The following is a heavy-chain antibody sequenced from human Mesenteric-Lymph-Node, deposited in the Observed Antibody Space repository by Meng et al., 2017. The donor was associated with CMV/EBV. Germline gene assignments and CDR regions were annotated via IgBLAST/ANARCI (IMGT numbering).Heavy chain of an antibody. J-gene: IGHJ4*02. CDR2: IRGSGGST. V-gene: IGHV3-23*01. CDR3: ARGDDSSGYYSFGIDY. CDR1: GFTFSTYD. D-gene: IGHD3-22*01. Sequence: GESLKISCVASGFTFSTYDMSWVRQAPGKGLEWVSVIRGSGGSTHYADSAKGRFTISRDDSKNTLYLQMNSLRPEDTAVYFCARGDDSSGYYSFGIDYWGQGTLVTVSS.